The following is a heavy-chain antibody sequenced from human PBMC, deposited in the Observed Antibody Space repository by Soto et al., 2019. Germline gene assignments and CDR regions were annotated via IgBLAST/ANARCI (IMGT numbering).Heavy chain of an antibody. D-gene: IGHD3-22*01. J-gene: IGHJ5*02. CDR1: GGTFSSYA. CDR3: ARGKETYYDSSGYYLRDNWFDP. V-gene: IGHV1-69*12. CDR2: IIPIFGTA. Sequence: QVQMVQSGAEVKKPGYSVKVSCKASGGTFSSYAISWVRQAPGQGLEWMGGIIPIFGTANYAQKFQGRVTITADEPTSTAYMELSSLRSEDTAVYYCARGKETYYDSSGYYLRDNWFDPWGQGTLVTVSS.